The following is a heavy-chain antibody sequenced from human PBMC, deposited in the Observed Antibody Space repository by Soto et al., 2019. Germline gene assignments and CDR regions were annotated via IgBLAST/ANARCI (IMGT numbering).Heavy chain of an antibody. CDR3: AKEAMTTVTTDYYYYMDV. V-gene: IGHV3-9*01. J-gene: IGHJ6*03. CDR1: GFTCDDYA. D-gene: IGHD4-17*01. Sequence: EVQLVDSGGGLVQPGRSLRLSCAASGFTCDDYALHCVRQAPGQGLEWVSGISWNSGSVGYADSVKGRFTISRDNDKNSLYLQMNSRRDADTALYYCAKEAMTTVTTDYYYYMDVWGKGTTVTVSS. CDR2: ISWNSGSV.